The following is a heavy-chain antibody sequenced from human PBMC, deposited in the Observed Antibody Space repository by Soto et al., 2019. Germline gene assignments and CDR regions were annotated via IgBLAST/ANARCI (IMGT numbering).Heavy chain of an antibody. D-gene: IGHD3-22*01. J-gene: IGHJ4*02. CDR3: ASVGPYYYDSSGYASPKFDY. V-gene: IGHV1-69*13. Sequence: SVKVSCKASGGTFSSYAISWVRQAPGQGLEWMGGIIPIFGTTNYAQKFQGRVTITADESTSTAYMELSSLRSEDTAVYYCASVGPYYYDSSGYASPKFDYWGQGTLVTVSS. CDR1: GGTFSSYA. CDR2: IIPIFGTT.